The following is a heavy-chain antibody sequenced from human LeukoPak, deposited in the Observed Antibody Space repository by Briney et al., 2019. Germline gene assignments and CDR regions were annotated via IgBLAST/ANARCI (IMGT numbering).Heavy chain of an antibody. CDR2: IYYSGST. CDR1: GGSISSYY. CDR3: ARGTTYYDFWSGYADWFDP. J-gene: IGHJ5*02. V-gene: IGHV4-59*01. D-gene: IGHD3-3*01. Sequence: SSETLSLTCTVSGGSISSYYWSWIRQPPGKGLEWIGYIYYSGSTNYNSSLQSRVTISVDTSKNQFSLKLSSVTAADTAVYYCARGTTYYDFWSGYADWFDPWGQGTLVTVSS.